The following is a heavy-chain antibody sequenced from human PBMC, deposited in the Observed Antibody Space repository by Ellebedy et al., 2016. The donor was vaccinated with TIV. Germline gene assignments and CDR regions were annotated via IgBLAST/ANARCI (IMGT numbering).Heavy chain of an antibody. CDR1: GFSVSGNS. V-gene: IGHV3-53*01. Sequence: GESLKISXAASGFSVSGNSMTWVRQAPGQGLEWVSIIYPGADTYYADSVKGRFTISRDNSMKTLNLQMNSLRAEDTALYYCTYSSSCDYWGQGTLVTVSS. CDR2: IYPGADT. D-gene: IGHD6-6*01. CDR3: TYSSSCDY. J-gene: IGHJ4*02.